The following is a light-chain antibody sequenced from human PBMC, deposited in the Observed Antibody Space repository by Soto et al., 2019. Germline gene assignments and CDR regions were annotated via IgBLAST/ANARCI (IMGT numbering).Light chain of an antibody. Sequence: EIVMTQSLATLAVSPWEGAALSPRASQSVSRKLAWYQQTRGQAPRLLIDGASTRATGIPHRFSGSGSGTDFTLTISILEPEDFAVYYCQQYNTWPPVTFGQGTKVDI. CDR1: QSVSRK. J-gene: IGKJ1*01. V-gene: IGKV3-15*01. CDR3: QQYNTWPPVT. CDR2: GAS.